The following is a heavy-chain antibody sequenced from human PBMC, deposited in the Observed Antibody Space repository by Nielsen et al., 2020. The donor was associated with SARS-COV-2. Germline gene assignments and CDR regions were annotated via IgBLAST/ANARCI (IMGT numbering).Heavy chain of an antibody. CDR2: INAGNGNT. CDR3: ARDPSSYSSSPDF. CDR1: GYTFTSFA. V-gene: IGHV1-3*01. Sequence: ASVKVSCKTSGYTFTSFAIHWVRQAPGQSLEWMGWINAGNGNTKYSQKFQGRVTITRDTSASTVYMELSILRSEDTAVYYCARDPSSYSSSPDFWGQGTLVTVSS. J-gene: IGHJ4*02. D-gene: IGHD6-13*01.